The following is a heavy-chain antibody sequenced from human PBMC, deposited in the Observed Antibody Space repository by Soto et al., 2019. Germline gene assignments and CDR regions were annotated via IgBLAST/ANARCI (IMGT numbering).Heavy chain of an antibody. CDR2: ISGSGGST. D-gene: IGHD3-22*01. V-gene: IGHV3-23*01. CDR1: GFTFSSYA. Sequence: GGSLRLSCAASGFTFSSYAMSWVRQAPGKGLEWVSAISGSGGSTYFADSVKGRFTISRDNSKNTLYLQMNSLRAEDTAVYYCAKDDRGYYYDSSGYYPYYYYGMDVWGQGTTVTVSS. CDR3: AKDDRGYYYDSSGYYPYYYYGMDV. J-gene: IGHJ6*02.